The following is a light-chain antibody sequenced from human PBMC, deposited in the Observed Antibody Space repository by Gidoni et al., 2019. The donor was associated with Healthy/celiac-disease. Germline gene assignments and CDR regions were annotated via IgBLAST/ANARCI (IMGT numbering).Light chain of an antibody. V-gene: IGKV3-20*01. Sequence: IVLTKSPGILSLSPGERATLSCRPSQSVSSSYLAWYQQKPGQAPRLLIYGASSRATGIPDRFSGSGSVTDFTLTISRLEPEDFAVYYCQQYGSSPWTFGQGTKVEIK. CDR2: GAS. CDR1: QSVSSSY. CDR3: QQYGSSPWT. J-gene: IGKJ1*01.